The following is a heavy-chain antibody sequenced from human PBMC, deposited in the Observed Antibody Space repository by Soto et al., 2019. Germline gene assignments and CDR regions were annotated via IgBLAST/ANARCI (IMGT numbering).Heavy chain of an antibody. Sequence: QVQLVQSGAEVLKPGAAVKVSCKASGYVFTSFLMHWVRQAPGQGLEWMGIINPSGGTTTLAQKFQGRVTMTRDTSTNTVYMEVSSLRSDDTAVYYCARGQSVIYGGLDYWGQGPLVTVSS. J-gene: IGHJ4*02. V-gene: IGHV1-46*01. CDR3: ARGQSVIYGGLDY. CDR2: INPSGGTT. D-gene: IGHD3-16*01. CDR1: GYVFTSFL.